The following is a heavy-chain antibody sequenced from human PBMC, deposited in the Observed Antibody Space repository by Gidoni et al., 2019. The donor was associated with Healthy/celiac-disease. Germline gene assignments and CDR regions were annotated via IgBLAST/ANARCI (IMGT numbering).Heavy chain of an antibody. CDR2: IRGSGGST. D-gene: IGHD2-15*01. V-gene: IGHV3-23*01. Sequence: EVQLLESGGGLVQPVGSLRLSCAASGFTFSSYAMSWVRQAPGKELEWVSAIRGSGGSTYYADSVKGRFTISRDNSKNTLYLQMNSLRAEDTAVYYCAKVLWRSGVDYWGQGTLVTVSS. J-gene: IGHJ4*02. CDR3: AKVLWRSGVDY. CDR1: GFTFSSYA.